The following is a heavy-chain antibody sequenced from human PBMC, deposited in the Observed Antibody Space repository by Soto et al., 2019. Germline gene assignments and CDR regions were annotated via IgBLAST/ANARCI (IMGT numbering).Heavy chain of an antibody. V-gene: IGHV1-18*01. Sequence: QAQLVQSGAEVKKPGASVNVSCKASGYDYVTYAITWVRQRPGQGLEWIGWISTLNGNTNYAQNFQGRVTMTTDTSTRIVHLDLRSLRSDDTAVYYCARRVQVWLPDYYGMDVWGQGTTVTVSS. CDR3: ARRVQVWLPDYYGMDV. J-gene: IGHJ6*02. CDR2: ISTLNGNT. D-gene: IGHD5-18*01. CDR1: GYDYVTYA.